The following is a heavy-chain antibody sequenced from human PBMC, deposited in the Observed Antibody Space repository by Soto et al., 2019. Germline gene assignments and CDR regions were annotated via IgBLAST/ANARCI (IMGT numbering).Heavy chain of an antibody. V-gene: IGHV3-23*01. D-gene: IGHD2-8*01. CDR1: GFPFGGQC. Sequence: WWYLRLAFPASGFPFGGQCTSWVRPAPGKGPEWVSTISPEGFNTHYADSVRGRFTISRDNSRNTVDLHMSSLRAEDTAIYYCVSWVSAQFDYWGQGTPVTVSS. CDR2: ISPEGFNT. J-gene: IGHJ4*02. CDR3: VSWVSAQFDY.